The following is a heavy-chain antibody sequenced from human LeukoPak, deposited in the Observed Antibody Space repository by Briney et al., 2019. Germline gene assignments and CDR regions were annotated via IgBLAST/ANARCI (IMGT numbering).Heavy chain of an antibody. CDR2: IYRGGTT. D-gene: IGHD1-1*01. J-gene: IGHJ4*02. CDR1: GFTVSGNY. Sequence: GGSLRLSCAVSGFTVSGNYMSWVRQAPGKGLEWVSLIYRGGTTYYADSVKGRFTISRDNSKNALYLQMNSLRTEDTAVYHCAKLSKQLPTDYWGQGTLVTVSS. V-gene: IGHV3-53*05. CDR3: AKLSKQLPTDY.